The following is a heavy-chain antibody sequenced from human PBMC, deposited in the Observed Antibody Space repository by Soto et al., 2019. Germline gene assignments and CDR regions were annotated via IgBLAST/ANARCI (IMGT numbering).Heavy chain of an antibody. V-gene: IGHV3-9*02. CDR2: NRWNSGSI. CDR1: GFTSDNYA. CDR3: ARGYRCGEYVARSDP. J-gene: IGHJ5*02. D-gene: IGHD4-17*01. Sequence: EVQLVESGGGLVQPGVSLRLSCAASGFTSDNYAMHWVRHAPGNGLEWFSGNRWNSGSIAYADSVKGRFTISSDSAKNALYLPMNRLRPEDTALYYCARGYRCGEYVARSDPWSQGTLVTVS.